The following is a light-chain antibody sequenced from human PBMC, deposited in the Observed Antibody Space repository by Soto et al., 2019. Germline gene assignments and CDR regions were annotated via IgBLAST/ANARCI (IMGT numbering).Light chain of an antibody. V-gene: IGLV2-11*01. CDR1: SSDVGAYQY. Sequence: QSVLTQPRSVSGSPGQSVTISCTRTSSDVGAYQYVSWYQQHPGKAPKLMVYDVNKRPSGVPDRFSGSKSGDTASLTIFGLQAEDEADYYCCSYAGRYTRIFGGGTKLTVL. CDR2: DVN. J-gene: IGLJ2*01. CDR3: CSYAGRYTRI.